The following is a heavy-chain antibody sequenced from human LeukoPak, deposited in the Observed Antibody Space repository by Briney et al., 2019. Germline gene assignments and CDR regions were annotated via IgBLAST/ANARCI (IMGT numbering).Heavy chain of an antibody. V-gene: IGHV3-30*02. J-gene: IGHJ4*02. CDR2: IRYDGSNK. CDR1: GFTFSSYG. Sequence: PGGSLRLSCAASGFTFSSYGMHWVRQAPGKGLEWVAFIRYDGSNKYYADSVKGRFTISRDNSKNTLYLQMNSLRAEDTAVYYCAKSGYCSSTSCEDFDYWGQGTLVTVSS. CDR3: AKSGYCSSTSCEDFDY. D-gene: IGHD2-2*01.